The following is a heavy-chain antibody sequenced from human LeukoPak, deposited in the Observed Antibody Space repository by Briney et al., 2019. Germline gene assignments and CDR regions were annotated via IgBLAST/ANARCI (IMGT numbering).Heavy chain of an antibody. J-gene: IGHJ5*02. V-gene: IGHV3-74*01. D-gene: IGHD2-2*01. Sequence: GGSLRLSCAASGFSLPNYWIHWVRQAPGKGLVWVSRINFDGSMTNYVDSVKGRFTVSRDNAKNTVYLQMNSLRDEDTAIYYCATRGLVVVPAAGNWFDPWGRGTLVTVSS. CDR2: INFDGSMT. CDR1: GFSLPNYW. CDR3: ATRGLVVVPAAGNWFDP.